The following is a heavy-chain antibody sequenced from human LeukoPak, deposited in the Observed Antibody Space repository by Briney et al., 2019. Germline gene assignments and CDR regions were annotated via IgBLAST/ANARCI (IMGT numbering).Heavy chain of an antibody. Sequence: SETLSLTCAVYGGSFSGYYWSWIRQPPGKGLEWIGEINHSGSTNYNPSLKSRVTISVDTSKNQFSLKLSSVTAADTAVYYCARGVTMIVVVTHDAFDIWGQGTMVTVSS. CDR1: GGSFSGYY. CDR2: INHSGST. D-gene: IGHD3-22*01. CDR3: ARGVTMIVVVTHDAFDI. J-gene: IGHJ3*02. V-gene: IGHV4-34*01.